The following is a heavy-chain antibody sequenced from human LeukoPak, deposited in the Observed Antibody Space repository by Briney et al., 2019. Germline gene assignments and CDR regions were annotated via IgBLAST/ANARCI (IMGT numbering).Heavy chain of an antibody. V-gene: IGHV3-23*01. Sequence: PGGSLRLSCAASGFTFSSYAMSWVRQAPGKGLEWVSAISGSGGSTYYADSVKGRFTISRDNSKNTLYLQMNSLRAEDTAVYYCAKDLGTYYYDTRGAPYFDYWGQGTLVTVSS. CDR2: ISGSGGST. D-gene: IGHD3-22*01. CDR3: AKDLGTYYYDTRGAPYFDY. CDR1: GFTFSSYA. J-gene: IGHJ4*02.